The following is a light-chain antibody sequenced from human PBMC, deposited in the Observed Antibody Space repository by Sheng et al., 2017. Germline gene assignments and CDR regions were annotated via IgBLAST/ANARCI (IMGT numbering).Light chain of an antibody. CDR1: KLGDKY. J-gene: IGLJ2*01. V-gene: IGLV3-1*01. CDR3: QSWDSRPSVV. Sequence: SSELTQPPSVSVSPGQTAKITCSGDKLGDKYASWYQQKPGQSPILVIFQDNKRPSGVPARFSGFNSGNTATLTISGAQAMDEADYYCQSWDSRPSVVFGGGTKLTVL. CDR2: QDN.